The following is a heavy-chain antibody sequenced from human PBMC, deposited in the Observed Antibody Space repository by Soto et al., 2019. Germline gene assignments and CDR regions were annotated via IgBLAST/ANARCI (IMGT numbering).Heavy chain of an antibody. V-gene: IGHV1-69*08. CDR3: ARDSPIGSTYSGYDAIDS. CDR1: GGTFSTST. Sequence: QVQLVQSGAEVKKPGSSGKVSCKASGGTFSTSTFTWVRQAPGQGLEWMGRTIPLLNVADYAQDFQGRVTITADKSTSTAYMELTSLTSKDTAVYYCARDSPIGSTYSGYDAIDSWGQGTLVTVSS. J-gene: IGHJ4*02. CDR2: TIPLLNVA. D-gene: IGHD5-12*01.